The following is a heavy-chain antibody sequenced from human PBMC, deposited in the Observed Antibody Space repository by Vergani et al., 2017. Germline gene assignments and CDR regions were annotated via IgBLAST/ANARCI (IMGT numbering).Heavy chain of an antibody. D-gene: IGHD1-26*01. CDR1: GFTFSSYS. V-gene: IGHV3-21*01. CDR3: ARDSVGATDYYYYGMDV. J-gene: IGHJ6*02. Sequence: EVQLVESGGGLVKPGGSLRLSCAASGFTFSSYSMNWVRQAPGKGLEWVSSISSSSSYIYYADSVKGRFTISRDNAKNSLYLQMNGLRAEDTAVYYCARDSVGATDYYYYGMDVWGQGTTVTVSS. CDR2: ISSSSSYI.